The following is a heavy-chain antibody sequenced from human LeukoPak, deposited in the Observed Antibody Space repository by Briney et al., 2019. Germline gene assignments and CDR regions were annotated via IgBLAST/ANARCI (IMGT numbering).Heavy chain of an antibody. D-gene: IGHD3-9*01. J-gene: IGHJ6*03. Sequence: AASVKVSCKVFGYTLTELSMHWVRQAPGKGLEWMGGFDPEDGETIYAQKFQGRVTMTEDTSTDTAYMELSSLRSEDTAVYYCATSYYDISGYYYYYMDVWGKGTTVTVSS. V-gene: IGHV1-24*01. CDR1: GYTLTELS. CDR2: FDPEDGET. CDR3: ATSYYDISGYYYYYMDV.